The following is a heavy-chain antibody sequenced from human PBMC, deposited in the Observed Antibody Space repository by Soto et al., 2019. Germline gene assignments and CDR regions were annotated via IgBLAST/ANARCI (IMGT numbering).Heavy chain of an antibody. V-gene: IGHV3-23*01. J-gene: IGHJ5*01. Sequence: GGSLTLSCADSGFMFNNYAMSWVRQAPGKGLEWVSTVSVSGGTTYYADSLKGRFTISRDNSKKTVYLQMNRLRADDTAIYYCAKGLYYYDSSGFRLFDYWRDGNLVTAS. CDR1: GFMFNNYA. CDR2: VSVSGGTT. D-gene: IGHD3-22*01. CDR3: AKGLYYYDSSGFRLFDY.